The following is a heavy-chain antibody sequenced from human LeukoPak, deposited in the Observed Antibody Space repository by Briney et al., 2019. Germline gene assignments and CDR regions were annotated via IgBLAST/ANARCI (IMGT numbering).Heavy chain of an antibody. D-gene: IGHD3-3*01. CDR2: IYYSGST. Sequence: SETLSLTCTASGGSISSSSYYWGWIRQPPGKGLEWIGSIYYSGSTYYNPSLKSRVTISVDTSKNQFSLKLSSVTAADTAVYYCADTYYDFWRGPTGYYYYMDVWGKGTTVTVSS. CDR3: ADTYYDFWRGPTGYYYYMDV. CDR1: GGSISSSSYY. J-gene: IGHJ6*03. V-gene: IGHV4-39*01.